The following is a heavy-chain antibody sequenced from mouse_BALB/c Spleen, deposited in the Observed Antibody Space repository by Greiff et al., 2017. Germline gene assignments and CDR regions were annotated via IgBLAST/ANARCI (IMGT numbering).Heavy chain of an antibody. CDR1: GFTFSDYY. CDR2: ISDGGSYT. Sequence: EVQRVESGGGLVKPGGSLKLSCAASGFTFSDYYMYWVRQTPEKRLEWVATISDGGSYTYYPDSVKGRFTISRDNAKNNLYLQMSSLKSEDTAMYYCARDRDDDGWFAYWGQGTLVTVSA. D-gene: IGHD2-4*01. CDR3: ARDRDDDGWFAY. V-gene: IGHV5-4*02. J-gene: IGHJ3*01.